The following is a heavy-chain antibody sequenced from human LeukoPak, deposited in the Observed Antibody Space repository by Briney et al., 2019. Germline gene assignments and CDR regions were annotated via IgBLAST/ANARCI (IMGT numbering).Heavy chain of an antibody. V-gene: IGHV4-39*07. CDR2: IYYSGST. CDR3: ARGLSSSSWYY. CDR1: GGSISSNSYY. J-gene: IGHJ4*02. Sequence: SETLSLTCAVSGGSISSNSYYWGWIRQPPGKGLEWIGSIYYSGSTYYNPSLKSRVTISVDTSKNQFSLKLSSVTAADTAVYYCARGLSSSSWYYWGQGTLVTVSS. D-gene: IGHD6-13*01.